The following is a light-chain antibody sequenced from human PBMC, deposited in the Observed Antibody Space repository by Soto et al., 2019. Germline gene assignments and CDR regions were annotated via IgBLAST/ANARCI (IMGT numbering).Light chain of an antibody. CDR1: SSDVGSYNL. CDR2: EGS. CDR3: CSYAADRICV. Sequence: QSVLTQPASVSGSPGQSITISCTGTSSDVGSYNLVSWYQQHPGKGPKLMIYEGSKRPSGVSNRFSGSKSGNTASLTISDLQAEDEADYYCCSYAADRICVFGFGTKVTVL. V-gene: IGLV2-23*01. J-gene: IGLJ1*01.